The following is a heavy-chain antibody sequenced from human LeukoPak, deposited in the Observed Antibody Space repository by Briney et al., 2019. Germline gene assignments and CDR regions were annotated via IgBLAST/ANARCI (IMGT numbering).Heavy chain of an antibody. V-gene: IGHV3-23*01. CDR1: GFTFSSYA. CDR3: AKDPGDYVWGSKNTNWFDP. Sequence: GGSLRLSCAASGFTFSSYAMSWVRQAPGKGLEWVSAISGSGGSTYYADSVKGRFTISRDNSKNTLYLQMNSLRAEDTAVYYCAKDPGDYVWGSKNTNWFDPWGQGTLVTVSS. J-gene: IGHJ5*02. D-gene: IGHD3-16*01. CDR2: ISGSGGST.